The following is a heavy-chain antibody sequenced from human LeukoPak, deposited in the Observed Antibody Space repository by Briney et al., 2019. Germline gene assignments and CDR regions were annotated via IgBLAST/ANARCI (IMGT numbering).Heavy chain of an antibody. V-gene: IGHV3-48*01. Sequence: GGSLRLSCAASGFTFSSYSMNWVRQAPGKGLGWVSYISSSSSTIYYADSVKGRFTISRDNAKNSLYLQMNSLRAEDTAVYYCARDRGYYYYYYMDVWGKGTTVTVSS. CDR3: ARDRGYYYYYYMDV. J-gene: IGHJ6*03. CDR1: GFTFSSYS. CDR2: ISSSSSTI.